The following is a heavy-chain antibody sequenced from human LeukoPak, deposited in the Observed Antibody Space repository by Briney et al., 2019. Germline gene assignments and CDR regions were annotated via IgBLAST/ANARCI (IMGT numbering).Heavy chain of an antibody. CDR2: ISSSSSYI. CDR3: AREIRFLEWDYFDP. D-gene: IGHD3-3*01. Sequence: AGGSLRLSCAASGFTFSSYSMNWVRQAPGKGLEWVSSISSSSSYIYYADSVKGRFTISRDNAKNSLYLQMNSLRAEDTAVYYCAREIRFLEWDYFDPWGQGTLVTVSS. V-gene: IGHV3-21*01. J-gene: IGHJ5*02. CDR1: GFTFSSYS.